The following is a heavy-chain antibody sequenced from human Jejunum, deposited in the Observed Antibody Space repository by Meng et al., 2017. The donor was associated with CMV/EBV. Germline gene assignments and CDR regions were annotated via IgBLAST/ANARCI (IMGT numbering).Heavy chain of an antibody. D-gene: IGHD2-15*01. Sequence: FTNYWMHWVRQAPGKGLEWVANINEDGSKKYFVDSVKGRFTISRDNAKTSLFLQMNSLRAEDTAVYFCARGDDTAGYSHPNWYFDLWGRGTLVTVSS. CDR2: INEDGSKK. V-gene: IGHV3-7*01. CDR3: ARGDDTAGYSHPNWYFDL. J-gene: IGHJ2*01. CDR1: FTNYW.